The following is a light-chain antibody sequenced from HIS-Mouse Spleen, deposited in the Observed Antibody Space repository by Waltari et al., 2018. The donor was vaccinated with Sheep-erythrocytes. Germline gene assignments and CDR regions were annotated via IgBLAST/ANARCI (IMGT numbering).Light chain of an antibody. V-gene: IGLV3-1*01. J-gene: IGLJ2*01. CDR2: QDS. CDR1: HLGDKY. CDR3: QAWDSSTVV. Sequence: SYELTQPPSVSVSPGQTASIPCPGDHLGDKYACWYHQKPGQSPVLVIYQDSKRPSGIPERFSGSNSGNTATLTISGTQAMDEADYYCQAWDSSTVVFGGGTKLTVL.